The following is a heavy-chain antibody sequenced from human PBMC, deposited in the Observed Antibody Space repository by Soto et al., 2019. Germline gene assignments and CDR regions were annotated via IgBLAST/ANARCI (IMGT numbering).Heavy chain of an antibody. CDR2: ISVRGDYR. Sequence: EGQLLQSGGGLVQPGESLRVSCAASGFTFSSSGMSWVRQAPGKGLEWVSSISVRGDYRYYADSVKGRFTISRDNSKNTLYLQMNSLTAEDTAVYYCANPGGFDFWGQGTMVAVSS. CDR3: ANPGGFDF. J-gene: IGHJ3*01. CDR1: GFTFSSSG. D-gene: IGHD2-15*01. V-gene: IGHV3-23*01.